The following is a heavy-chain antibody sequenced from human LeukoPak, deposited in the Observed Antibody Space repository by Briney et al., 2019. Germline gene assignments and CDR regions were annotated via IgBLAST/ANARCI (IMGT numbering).Heavy chain of an antibody. CDR2: IYYSGST. D-gene: IGHD6-13*01. J-gene: IGHJ4*02. Sequence: SETLSLTCTVSGGSISSYYWSWIRQPPGKGLEWIGYIYYSGSTNYNPSLKSRVTISVDTSKNQFSLKLSSVTAADTAVYYCARQTGYSSSWWGGYFDYWGQGTLVTVSS. V-gene: IGHV4-59*08. CDR1: GGSISSYY. CDR3: ARQTGYSSSWWGGYFDY.